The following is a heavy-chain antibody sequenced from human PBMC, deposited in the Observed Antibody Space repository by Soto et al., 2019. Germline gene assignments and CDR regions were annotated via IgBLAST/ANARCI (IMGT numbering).Heavy chain of an antibody. CDR1: GFTFSSYA. Sequence: VGSLRLSCAASGFTFSSYAMSWVRQAPGKGLEWVSAISGSGGSTYYADSVKGRFTISRDNSKNTLYLQMNSLRAEDTAVYYCAKVHVGATTSFDYWGQRTLVTLSS. V-gene: IGHV3-23*01. CDR3: AKVHVGATTSFDY. D-gene: IGHD1-26*01. CDR2: ISGSGGST. J-gene: IGHJ4*02.